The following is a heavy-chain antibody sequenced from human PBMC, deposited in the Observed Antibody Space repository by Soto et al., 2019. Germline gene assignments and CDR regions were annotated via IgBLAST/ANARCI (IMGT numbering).Heavy chain of an antibody. CDR1: GFTFSSYW. CDR3: ARDKELRAFDI. D-gene: IGHD1-26*01. CDR2: IKHDGSEK. Sequence: WGSLRLSCASSGFTFSSYWMSWVRQAPGKGLEWVANIKHDGSEKYYVDSVKGRFTISRDNAKNSLYLQMNSLRAEDTAVYYCARDKELRAFDIWGQGTMVTVSS. J-gene: IGHJ3*02. V-gene: IGHV3-7*01.